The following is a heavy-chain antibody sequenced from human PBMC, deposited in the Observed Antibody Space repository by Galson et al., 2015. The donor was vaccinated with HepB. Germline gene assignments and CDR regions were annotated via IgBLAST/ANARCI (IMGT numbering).Heavy chain of an antibody. CDR2: INPNSGGT. CDR1: GYTFTSYY. V-gene: IGHV1-2*02. D-gene: IGHD3-3*01. CDR3: ARSLLYDFWSGPDAFDI. J-gene: IGHJ3*02. Sequence: SVKVSCKASGYTFTSYYMHWVRQAPGQGLEWMGWINPNSGGTNYAQKFQGRVTMTRDTSISTAYMELSRLRSDDTAVYYCARSLLYDFWSGPDAFDIWGQGTMVTVSS.